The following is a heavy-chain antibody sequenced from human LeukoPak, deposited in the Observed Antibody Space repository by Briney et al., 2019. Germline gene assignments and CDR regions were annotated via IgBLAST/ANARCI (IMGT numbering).Heavy chain of an antibody. D-gene: IGHD1-14*01. CDR1: GGSISSSSFY. V-gene: IGHV4-39*01. CDR3: TRHHHNPTYDY. J-gene: IGHJ4*02. CDR2: IYYSGTT. Sequence: KPSETLSLTCTVSGGSISSSSFYWGWVRQSPGKGLEWIGSIYYSGTTYYNPSLKSRVTISVDTSKNQFSLKLNSVTAADTAVYYCTRHHHNPTYDYWGQGTLVTVSS.